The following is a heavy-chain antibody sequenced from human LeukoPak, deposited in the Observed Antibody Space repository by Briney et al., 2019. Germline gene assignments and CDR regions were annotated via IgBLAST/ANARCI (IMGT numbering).Heavy chain of an antibody. Sequence: PGGSLRLSCAASGFTFSIYAMSWVRQAPGKGLEWVGRIKSKTDGGTTDYAAPVKGRFTISREDSKNTLYLQMNSLKTEDTAVYYCTTYVGAYSNWGDYYYYYMDVWGKGTTVTVSS. J-gene: IGHJ6*03. V-gene: IGHV3-15*01. CDR1: GFTFSIYA. CDR2: IKSKTDGGTT. D-gene: IGHD4-11*01. CDR3: TTYVGAYSNWGDYYYYYMDV.